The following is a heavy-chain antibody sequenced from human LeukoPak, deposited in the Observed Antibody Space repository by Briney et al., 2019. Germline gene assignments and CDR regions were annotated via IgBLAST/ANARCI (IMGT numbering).Heavy chain of an antibody. Sequence: GSVKDSRKASRYTPSSHDIYSVRQAPGQGLEWMGWMNLNSGDTYNAQNFQGRFSITSDTSKSTTYMDLASRTPEDTDVYYCARGRVSSSTWYSTYYYFFYMVVWGKGTTVTVSS. CDR1: RYTPSSHD. CDR3: ARGRVSSSTWYSTYYYFFYMVV. D-gene: IGHD1-1*01. CDR2: MNLNSGDT. J-gene: IGHJ6*03. V-gene: IGHV1-8*01.